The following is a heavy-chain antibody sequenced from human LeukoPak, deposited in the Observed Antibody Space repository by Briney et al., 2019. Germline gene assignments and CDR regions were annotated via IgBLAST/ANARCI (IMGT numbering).Heavy chain of an antibody. CDR3: ARWRTGIFGVVTFDY. D-gene: IGHD3-3*01. J-gene: IGHJ4*02. Sequence: TSETLSLTCAVYGGSFSGYYWSWIRQPPGKGLEWIGEINHSGSTNYNPSLKSRVTISVDPSKNQFSLKLSSVTAADTAVYYCARWRTGIFGVVTFDYWGQGTLVTVSS. V-gene: IGHV4-34*01. CDR2: INHSGST. CDR1: GGSFSGYY.